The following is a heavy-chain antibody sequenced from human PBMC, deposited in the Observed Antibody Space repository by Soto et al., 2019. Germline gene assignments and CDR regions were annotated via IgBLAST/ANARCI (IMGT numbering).Heavy chain of an antibody. CDR1: GASITDSY. CDR2: IYFSGIA. V-gene: IGHV4-59*01. D-gene: IGHD2-15*01. CDR3: ARGDSDLAVSEAAY. J-gene: IGHJ1*01. Sequence: QMQMQESGPRLVKPSETLSLTCTVSGASITDSYWSWIRQPPEKGLEWIGYIYFSGIANYNPSLKSRATISRDTSKNEFSLKLTSVTAADTAIYYFARGDSDLAVSEAAYWGQGTLFPVSS.